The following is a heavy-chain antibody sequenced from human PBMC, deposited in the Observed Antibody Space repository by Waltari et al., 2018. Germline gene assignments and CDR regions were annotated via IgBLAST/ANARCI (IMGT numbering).Heavy chain of an antibody. Sequence: QVQLVQSGAEVKKPGASVKVSCKASGYTFTGYYMHWVRQAPGNGLEWMGWINPNSGGTNYAQKFQGRVTMTRDTSISTAYMELSRLRSDDTAVYYCARDPKLLVVYSSSGRWFDPWGQGTLVTVSS. CDR2: INPNSGGT. CDR3: ARDPKLLVVYSSSGRWFDP. J-gene: IGHJ5*02. D-gene: IGHD6-6*01. V-gene: IGHV1-2*02. CDR1: GYTFTGYY.